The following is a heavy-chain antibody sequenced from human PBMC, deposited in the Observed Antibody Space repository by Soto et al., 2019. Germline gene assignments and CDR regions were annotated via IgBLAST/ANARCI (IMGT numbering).Heavy chain of an antibody. CDR1: GGSISSYY. D-gene: IGHD3-10*01. V-gene: IGHV4-59*08. J-gene: IGHJ3*02. CDR3: ARRYGSFFDI. CDR2: IYYSGST. Sequence: LSLTCTVSGGSISSYYWSWIRQPPGKGLEWIGYIYYSGSTNYNPSLKSRVTISVDTSKNQFSLKLSSVTAADTAVYYCARRYGSFFDIWGQGTMVTVSS.